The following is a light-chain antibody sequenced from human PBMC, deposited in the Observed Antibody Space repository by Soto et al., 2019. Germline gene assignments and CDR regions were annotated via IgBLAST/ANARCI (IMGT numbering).Light chain of an antibody. CDR3: QQYNKLPQT. V-gene: IGKV3-15*01. CDR2: GSS. CDR1: QSLTSN. Sequence: EIVMTQSPATLSVSPGERATLSCRASQSLTSNLAWYQLKPGQAPRLLIYGSSTRATGVPARFYGSGSGTEFTLTISSLQSEDFAVYYCQQYNKLPQTFGQGTKLEIK. J-gene: IGKJ2*01.